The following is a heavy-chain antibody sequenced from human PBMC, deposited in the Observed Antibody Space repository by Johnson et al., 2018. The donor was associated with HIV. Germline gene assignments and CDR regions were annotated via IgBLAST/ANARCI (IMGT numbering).Heavy chain of an antibody. CDR3: ARGFVRISMILVADAFDL. J-gene: IGHJ3*01. V-gene: IGHV3-20*04. Sequence: VQLVESGGRVVRRGGSLRLSCAASGFTFDDYGMSWVRQGPGKGLEWVSGIDWNGGSTGYADSVKGRFTISRDNTKNSLHLQMNSLRGEDTALYYCARGFVRISMILVADAFDLWGQATMVTVSS. CDR2: IDWNGGST. D-gene: IGHD3-22*01. CDR1: GFTFDDYG.